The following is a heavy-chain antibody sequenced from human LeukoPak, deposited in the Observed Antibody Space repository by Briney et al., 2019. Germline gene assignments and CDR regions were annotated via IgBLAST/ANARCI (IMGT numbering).Heavy chain of an antibody. J-gene: IGHJ4*02. CDR2: ITGSGSRT. V-gene: IGHV3-23*01. CDR3: AKSRLVVTAFDY. D-gene: IGHD4-23*01. CDR1: GFTFSSYW. Sequence: GGSLRLSCAASGFTFSSYWMSWVRQAPGKGLEWVSVITGSGSRTYYADSVKGRFTISRDNSRNTLFLQMNSLRGEDTAVYYCAKSRLVVTAFDYWGQGTLVTVSS.